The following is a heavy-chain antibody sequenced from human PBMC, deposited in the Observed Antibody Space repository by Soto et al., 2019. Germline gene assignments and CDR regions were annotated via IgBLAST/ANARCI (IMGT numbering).Heavy chain of an antibody. V-gene: IGHV4-31*03. CDR1: GGSISSGGYY. CDR3: ARGREHGDSEYVYYYYMDV. J-gene: IGHJ6*03. Sequence: QVQLQESGPGLVKPSQTLSLTCTVSGGSISSGGYYWSWIRQHPGKGLEWIGYIYYSGSTYYNPSLKSRVTISVDTSKNQFSLKLSSVTAADTAVYHCARGREHGDSEYVYYYYMDVWGKGTTVTVSS. D-gene: IGHD4-17*01. CDR2: IYYSGST.